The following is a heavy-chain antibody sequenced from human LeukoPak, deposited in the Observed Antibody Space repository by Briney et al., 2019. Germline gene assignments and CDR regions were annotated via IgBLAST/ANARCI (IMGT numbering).Heavy chain of an antibody. Sequence: PSETLSLTCTVSGGSISSSSYYWGWIRQPPGKGLEWIGSIYYSGSTYYNPSLKSRVTISVDTSKNQFSLKLSSVTAADTAVYYCARHSRSEPTAFDIWGQGTMVTVSS. V-gene: IGHV4-39*01. CDR3: ARHSRSEPTAFDI. CDR2: IYYSGST. D-gene: IGHD1-14*01. J-gene: IGHJ3*02. CDR1: GGSISSSSYY.